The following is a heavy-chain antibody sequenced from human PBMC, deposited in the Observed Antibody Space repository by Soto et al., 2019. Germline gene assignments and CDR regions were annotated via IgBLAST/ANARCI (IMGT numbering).Heavy chain of an antibody. CDR3: AGQYCTNGVCYIPHNYLDY. V-gene: IGHV5-51*01. CDR1: GYSFTSYW. Sequence: GESLKISCKGSGYSFTSYWIGWVRQMPGKGLEWMGIIYPGDSDTRYSPSFQGQVTISADKSISTAYLQWSSLKTSDTAMYYCAGQYCTNGVCYIPHNYLDYWGQGTLVTVSS. J-gene: IGHJ4*02. CDR2: IYPGDSDT. D-gene: IGHD2-8*01.